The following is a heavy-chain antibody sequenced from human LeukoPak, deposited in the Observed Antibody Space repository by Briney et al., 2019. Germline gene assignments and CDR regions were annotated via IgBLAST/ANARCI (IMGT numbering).Heavy chain of an antibody. D-gene: IGHD1-1*01. CDR1: GGSFSGYY. Sequence: PSETLSLTCAVYGGSFSGYYWSWIRQPPGKGLEWIGNVDYSGSTSYNPSLKRRVTISVDRSKNQFSLKVKYLTAADTAVYYCARGIRTGYGYWGQGTRVTVSS. V-gene: IGHV4-59*01. CDR3: ARGIRTGYGY. J-gene: IGHJ4*02. CDR2: VDYSGST.